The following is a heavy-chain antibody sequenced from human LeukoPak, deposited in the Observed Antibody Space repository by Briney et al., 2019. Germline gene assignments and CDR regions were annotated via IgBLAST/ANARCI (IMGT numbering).Heavy chain of an antibody. Sequence: GGSLRLSCAASGFNFDIYAMHWVRQVPGRGLEYVAAISSNGDSTYYANSLRDRFTISRDNFKNTLYLQMGSLRAEDTAIYYCAKDALLLSTNDAFDIWGQGTMVTVSS. CDR3: AKDALLLSTNDAFDI. D-gene: IGHD2/OR15-2a*01. CDR1: GFNFDIYA. J-gene: IGHJ3*02. V-gene: IGHV3-64*01. CDR2: ISSNGDST.